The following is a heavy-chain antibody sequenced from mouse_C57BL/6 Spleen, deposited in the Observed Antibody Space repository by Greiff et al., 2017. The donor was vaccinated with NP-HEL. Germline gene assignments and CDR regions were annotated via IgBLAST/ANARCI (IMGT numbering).Heavy chain of an antibody. CDR2: IYPRDGST. CDR3: AIPLNYYGSSYFAY. D-gene: IGHD1-1*01. V-gene: IGHV1-78*01. CDR1: GYTFTDHT. J-gene: IGHJ3*01. Sequence: LQESAAELVKPGASVKISCKVSGYTFTDHTIHWMKQRPEQGLEWIGYIYPRDGSTKYNEKFKGKATLTADKSASTAYMQLNSLTSEDSAVYCCAIPLNYYGSSYFAYWGQGTLVTVSA.